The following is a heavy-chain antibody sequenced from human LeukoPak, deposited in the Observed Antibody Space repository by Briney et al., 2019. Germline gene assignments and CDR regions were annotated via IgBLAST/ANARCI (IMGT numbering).Heavy chain of an antibody. CDR2: IYYSGST. CDR3: ARHIPSSGWRYYYYYYMDV. V-gene: IGHV4-39*01. D-gene: IGHD6-19*01. Sequence: MPSETLSLTCTVSGGSISSSSYYWGWIRQPPGKGLEWIGSIYYSGSTYYNPSLKSRVTISVDTSKNQFSLKLSSVTAADTAVYYCARHIPSSGWRYYYYYYMDVWGKGTTVTVS. CDR1: GGSISSSSYY. J-gene: IGHJ6*03.